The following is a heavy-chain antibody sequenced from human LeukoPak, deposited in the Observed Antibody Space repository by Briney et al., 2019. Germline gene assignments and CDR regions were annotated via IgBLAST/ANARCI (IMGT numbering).Heavy chain of an antibody. CDR1: GFTFGDYA. J-gene: IGHJ4*02. D-gene: IGHD3-22*01. V-gene: IGHV3-23*01. CDR3: AKSYYYDSSGYYYGGGPGFYFDY. CDR2: ISGSGGST. Sequence: GGSLRLSCTASGFTFGDYAMSWVRQAPGKGLEWVSAISGSGGSTYYADSVKGRFTISRDNSKNTLYLQMNSLRAEDTAVYYCAKSYYYDSSGYYYGGGPGFYFDYWGQGTLVTVSS.